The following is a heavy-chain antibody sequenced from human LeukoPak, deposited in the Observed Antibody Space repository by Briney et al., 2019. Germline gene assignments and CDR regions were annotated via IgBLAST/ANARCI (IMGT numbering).Heavy chain of an antibody. J-gene: IGHJ4*02. V-gene: IGHV5-51*01. CDR2: IYPGDSDT. D-gene: IGHD3-22*01. CDR1: GYRFTSYW. CDR3: ARTNYYDSSGYYFLDY. Sequence: GESLKISRKGSGYRFTSYWIGWVRQMPGKGLEWMGIIYPGDSDTRYSPSFQGQVTISADKSISTAYLRWSSLKASDTAMYYCARTNYYDSSGYYFLDYWGQGTLVTVSS.